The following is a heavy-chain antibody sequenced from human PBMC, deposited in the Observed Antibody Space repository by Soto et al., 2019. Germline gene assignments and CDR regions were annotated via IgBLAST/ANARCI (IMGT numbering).Heavy chain of an antibody. CDR3: ARGGGGWLRLPFDY. Sequence: GSLRLSCAASGFTFSSYWMSWVRQAPGKGLEWVANIKQDGSEKYYVDSVKGRFTISRDNAKNSLYLQMNSLRAEDTAVYYCARGGGGWLRLPFDYWGQGTLVTVSS. J-gene: IGHJ4*02. CDR1: GFTFSSYW. CDR2: IKQDGSEK. V-gene: IGHV3-7*01. D-gene: IGHD5-12*01.